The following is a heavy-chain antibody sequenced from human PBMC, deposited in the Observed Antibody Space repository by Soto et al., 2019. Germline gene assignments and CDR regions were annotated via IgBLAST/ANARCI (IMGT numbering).Heavy chain of an antibody. V-gene: IGHV3-33*01. Sequence: QVQLVEFGGGVVQPGRSLRLSCAASGFSFSSYGMHWVRQAPGKGLEWVAVLCYDGGDEYYGDSVKGRFTILRDNSKNTVYLQMNSLRVEDTGVYYCAREEDCGGGWGALDFRGQGTMVTVSS. CDR2: LCYDGGDE. J-gene: IGHJ3*01. CDR1: GFSFSSYG. D-gene: IGHD2-21*01. CDR3: AREEDCGGGWGALDF.